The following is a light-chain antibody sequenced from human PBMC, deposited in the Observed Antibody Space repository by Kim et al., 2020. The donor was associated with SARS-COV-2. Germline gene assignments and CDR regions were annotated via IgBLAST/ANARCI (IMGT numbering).Light chain of an antibody. CDR2: QDN. Sequence: SYELTQPPSVSVSPGQTARITCSGDELGNKYACWYQQKPGQSPVLVIYQDNKRPSGISERFSGSNSGNTATLTISGTQAMDEADYYCQSWDSSTAVFGGGTQLTVL. V-gene: IGLV3-1*01. J-gene: IGLJ2*01. CDR1: ELGNKY. CDR3: QSWDSSTAV.